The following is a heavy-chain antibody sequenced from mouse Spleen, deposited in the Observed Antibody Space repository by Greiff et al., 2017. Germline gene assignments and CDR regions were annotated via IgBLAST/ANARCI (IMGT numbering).Heavy chain of an antibody. CDR1: GYSITSGYY. CDR2: ISYDGSN. CDR3: ASDYYYGSSSFAY. J-gene: IGHJ3*01. V-gene: IGHV3-6*01. D-gene: IGHD1-1*01. Sequence: EVHLVESGPGLVKPSQSLSLTCSVTGYSITSGYYWNWIRQFPGNKLEWMGYISYDGSNNYNPSLKNRISITRDTSKNQFFLKLNSVTTEDTATYYCASDYYYGSSSFAYWGQGTLVTVSA.